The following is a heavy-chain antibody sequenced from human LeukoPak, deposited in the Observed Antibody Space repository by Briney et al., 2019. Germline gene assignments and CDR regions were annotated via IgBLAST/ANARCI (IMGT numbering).Heavy chain of an antibody. CDR3: AGQDSSGWFYFDY. V-gene: IGHV4-59*01. CDR1: GGSISSYY. CDR2: IYYSGST. D-gene: IGHD6-19*01. J-gene: IGHJ4*02. Sequence: SETLSLTCTVSGGSISSYYWSWIRQPPGKGLEWIGYIYYSGSTNYNPSLKSRVTISVDTSKNQFSLKLSSVTAADTAVYYCAGQDSSGWFYFDYWGQGTLVTVSS.